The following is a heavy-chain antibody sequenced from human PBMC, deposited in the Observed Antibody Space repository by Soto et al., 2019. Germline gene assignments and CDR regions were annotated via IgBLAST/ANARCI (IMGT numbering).Heavy chain of an antibody. V-gene: IGHV4-30-4*01. J-gene: IGHJ6*02. CDR2: ISSIGST. CDR3: ARGLVIRPYYYHGMDV. Sequence: QVQLQESGPGLVKPSQTLSLTCTVSGGSISSGDYFWSWIRQSPGKGLEWIGYISSIGSTYYNPSLKSLVSVSRDTSKNQVSAKLSSVTTTDTAVYYCARGLVIRPYYYHGMDVWGQGTTVTVSS. D-gene: IGHD3-9*01. CDR1: GGSISSGDYF.